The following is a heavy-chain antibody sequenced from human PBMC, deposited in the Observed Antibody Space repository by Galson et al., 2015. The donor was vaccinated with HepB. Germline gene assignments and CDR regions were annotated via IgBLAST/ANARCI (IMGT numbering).Heavy chain of an antibody. J-gene: IGHJ4*02. Sequence: SETLSLTCSFSGGSINTNYWSWIRQPPGKGLEWLGYIYYRGTTNYNPSLKSRVTMSRDTSKNQFSLRLRSVTAADTAVYYCARDRVGDGYSFGYWGQGILVTVSS. CDR3: ARDRVGDGYSFGY. CDR2: IYYRGTT. D-gene: IGHD5-24*01. V-gene: IGHV4-59*01. CDR1: GGSINTNY.